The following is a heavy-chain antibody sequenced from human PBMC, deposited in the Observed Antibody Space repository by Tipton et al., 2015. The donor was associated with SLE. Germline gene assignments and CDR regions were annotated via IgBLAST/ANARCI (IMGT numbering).Heavy chain of an antibody. Sequence: TLSLTCTVSGGSISSYYWSWIRQPPGKGLEWIGYIYYSGSTNYNPPLKSRVTISVDTYKNQFSLKLSSVTAANTAVYYCSRGFRADNFDYWGQGTLVTVSS. V-gene: IGHV4-59*01. CDR3: SRGFRADNFDY. CDR1: GGSISSYY. CDR2: IYYSGST. J-gene: IGHJ4*02. D-gene: IGHD3-10*01.